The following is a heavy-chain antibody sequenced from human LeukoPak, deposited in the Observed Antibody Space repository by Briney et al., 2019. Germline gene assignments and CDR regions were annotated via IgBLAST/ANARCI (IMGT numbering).Heavy chain of an antibody. V-gene: IGHV4-34*01. J-gene: IGHJ4*02. CDR3: ARRKSDRSSWFPGISNHFDY. D-gene: IGHD6-13*01. Sequence: SETLSLTCAVYGGSFSGYYWSWIRQPPGKGLEWIGEINHSGSINYNPSLKSRVTISVDTSKNQFSLKPSSVTAADTAVYYCARRKSDRSSWFPGISNHFDYWGQGALVTVSS. CDR2: INHSGSI. CDR1: GGSFSGYY.